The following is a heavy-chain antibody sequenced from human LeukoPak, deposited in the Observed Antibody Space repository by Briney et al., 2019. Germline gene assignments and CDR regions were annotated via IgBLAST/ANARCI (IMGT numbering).Heavy chain of an antibody. CDR1: GGSISSSSYY. D-gene: IGHD3-10*01. CDR3: ARRAGHSWFGELFLSWFDP. J-gene: IGHJ5*02. CDR2: IYYSGST. V-gene: IGHV4-39*01. Sequence: PSETLSLTCTVSGGSISSSSYYWGWIRQPPGKGLEWIGSIYYSGSTYYNPSLKSRVTISVDTSKNQFSLKLSSVTAADTAVYYCARRAGHSWFGELFLSWFDPWGQGTLVTVSS.